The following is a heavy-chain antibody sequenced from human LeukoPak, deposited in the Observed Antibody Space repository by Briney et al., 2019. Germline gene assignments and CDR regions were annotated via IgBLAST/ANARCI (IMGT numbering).Heavy chain of an antibody. D-gene: IGHD2-21*01. CDR2: ISSSGSTI. V-gene: IGHV3-11*01. J-gene: IGHJ4*02. CDR1: GFTFSDYY. Sequence: PGGSLRLSWAASGFTFSDYYMSWIRQAPGKGLEWVSYISSSGSTIYYADSVKGRFTISRDNAKNSLYLQMNSLRAEDTAVYYCASSSDRWGFFDYWGQGTLVTVSS. CDR3: ASSSDRWGFFDY.